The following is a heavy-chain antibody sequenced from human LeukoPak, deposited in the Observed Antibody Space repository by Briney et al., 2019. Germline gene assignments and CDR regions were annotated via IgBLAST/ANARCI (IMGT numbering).Heavy chain of an antibody. CDR1: GFTFSSYS. CDR2: ISSSSSYI. CDR3: ARDNDFWRLPHDY. D-gene: IGHD3/OR15-3a*01. V-gene: IGHV3-21*01. J-gene: IGHJ4*02. Sequence: GGSLRLSCAASGFTFSSYSMNWARQAPGKGLEWVSSISSSSSYIYYADSVKGRFTISRDNAKNSLYLQMNSLRAEDTAVYYCARDNDFWRLPHDYWGQGTLVTVSS.